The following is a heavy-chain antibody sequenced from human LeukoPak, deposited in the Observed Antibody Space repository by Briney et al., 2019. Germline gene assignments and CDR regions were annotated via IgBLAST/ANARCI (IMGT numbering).Heavy chain of an antibody. V-gene: IGHV1-69*13. D-gene: IGHD3-22*01. J-gene: IGHJ4*02. CDR1: GGTFSSYA. Sequence: SVKVSCKASGGTFSSYAISWVRQAPGQGLEWMGGIIPIFGTANYAQKFQGRVTITADESTSTAYMELSSLRSEDTAVYYCAREPLNYYDSSGYYGYFDYWGQGTLVTVSS. CDR3: AREPLNYYDSSGYYGYFDY. CDR2: IIPIFGTA.